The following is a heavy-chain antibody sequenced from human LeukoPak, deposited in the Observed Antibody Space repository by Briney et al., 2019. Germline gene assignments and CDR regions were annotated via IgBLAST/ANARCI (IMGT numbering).Heavy chain of an antibody. V-gene: IGHV3-23*01. CDR3: AKHDPRRVVITNWFDP. Sequence: PGGSLRLSCAASGFTFSVYAISWARQAPGKGLEWVSAISGSGGITYYADSVKGRFTISRGNSKHTLYLQMNSLRAEDTAVYYCAKHDPRRVVITNWFDPWGQGTLVTVSS. CDR2: ISGSGGIT. D-gene: IGHD3-22*01. J-gene: IGHJ5*02. CDR1: GFTFSVYA.